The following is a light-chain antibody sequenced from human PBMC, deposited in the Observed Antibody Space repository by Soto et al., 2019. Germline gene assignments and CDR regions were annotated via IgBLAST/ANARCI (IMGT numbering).Light chain of an antibody. J-gene: IGLJ2*01. V-gene: IGLV1-40*01. CDR1: SSNIGTGFD. CDR3: QSHDDNLNAVV. CDR2: QNT. Sequence: QSVLTQPPSVSGAPGQRVTISCTGSSSNIGTGFDVFWYQHFPGTAPRLLIFQNTIRPSGVPDRFSGSRSGTSASLAITGLQAEDEADYYWQSHDDNLNAVVFGGGTKLTVL.